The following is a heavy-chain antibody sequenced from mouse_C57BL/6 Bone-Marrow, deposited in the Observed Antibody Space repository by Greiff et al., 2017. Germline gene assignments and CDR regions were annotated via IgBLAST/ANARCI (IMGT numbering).Heavy chain of an antibody. J-gene: IGHJ2*01. CDR1: GFTFSDAW. V-gene: IGHV6-6*01. CDR3: TRAGTPDFWC. Sequence: PGGSMKLSCAASGFTFSDAWMDWVRHPPEKGLEWVAEIRNKANNHATYYAESVKGMFTISRDDSKSSVYLQMNSLRAEDTGIYYCTRAGTPDFWCWGQGTTLTV. D-gene: IGHD4-1*01. CDR2: IRNKANNHAT.